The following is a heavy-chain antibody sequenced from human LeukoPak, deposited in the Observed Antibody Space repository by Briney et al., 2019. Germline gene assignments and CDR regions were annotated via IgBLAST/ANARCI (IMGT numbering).Heavy chain of an antibody. CDR2: ISGSGGST. V-gene: IGHV3-23*01. CDR3: AKTRGYSTLPDALDI. Sequence: PGGSLRLSCAASGFTLSSYAMSWVRQAPGKGLEWVSAISGSGGSTYYADSVKGRFTISRDNSKNTLYLQMNGLRAEDTAVYYCAKTRGYSTLPDALDIWGQGTMVTVSS. D-gene: IGHD3-22*01. J-gene: IGHJ3*02. CDR1: GFTLSSYA.